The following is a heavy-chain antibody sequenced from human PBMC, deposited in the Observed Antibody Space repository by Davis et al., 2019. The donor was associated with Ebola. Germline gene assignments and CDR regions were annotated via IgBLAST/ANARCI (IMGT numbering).Heavy chain of an antibody. D-gene: IGHD3-16*02. J-gene: IGHJ4*02. CDR2: IYYSGST. CDR1: GGSISSYY. CDR3: ASPENDYIWGSYRK. Sequence: SETLSLTCTVSGGSISSYYWSWIRQPPGKGLEWIGSIYYSGSTYYNPSLKSRVTISVDTSKNQFSLKLSSVTAADTAVYYCASPENDYIWGSYRKWGQGTLVTVSS. V-gene: IGHV4-59*05.